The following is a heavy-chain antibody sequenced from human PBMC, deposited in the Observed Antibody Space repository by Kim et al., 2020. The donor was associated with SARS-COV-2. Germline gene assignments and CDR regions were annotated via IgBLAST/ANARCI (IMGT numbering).Heavy chain of an antibody. J-gene: IGHJ3*02. D-gene: IGHD3-22*01. V-gene: IGHV3-53*01. CDR1: GFSVTDYY. CDR3: ARGGYYDSRVYGSTVGALDI. CDR2: IYGGGADSGRT. Sequence: GSLRLSCAASGFSVTDYYMTWVRQAPGKELEWVSVIYGGGADSGRTFYADSVEGRFSISRDNSKNTLYVQMNSLRADDTAVYYCARGGYYDSRVYGSTVGALDIWGQGTTVTVSS.